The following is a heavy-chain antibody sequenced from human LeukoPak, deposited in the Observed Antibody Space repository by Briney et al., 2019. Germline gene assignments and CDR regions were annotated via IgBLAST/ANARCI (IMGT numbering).Heavy chain of an antibody. CDR2: VNESGGRT. CDR1: GFTFSSYV. CDR3: AKEGRPNSGGGFFDY. D-gene: IGHD1-26*01. V-gene: IGHV3-23*01. J-gene: IGHJ4*02. Sequence: GGSLRLSCAASGFTFSSYVMGWVRQAPGKGLEWVSTVNESGGRTYYADSVKGRFTMSRDNSKNTLYLQMNSLRVEDTAIYYCAKEGRPNSGGGFFDYWGQGTRVTVSS.